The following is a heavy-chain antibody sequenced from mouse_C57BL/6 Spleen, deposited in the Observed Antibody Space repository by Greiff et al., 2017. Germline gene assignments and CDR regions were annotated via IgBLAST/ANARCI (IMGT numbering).Heavy chain of an antibody. V-gene: IGHV1-15*01. Sequence: QVQLKESGAELVKPGASVTLSCKASGYTFTDYEMHWVKQTPVHGLEWIGAIDPETGGTDYNQKFKGKAILTADKSSSTAYMELRSLTSEDSAVYYCTRRGIRRYFDYWGQGTTLTVSS. CDR3: TRRGIRRYFDY. CDR2: IDPETGGT. CDR1: GYTFTDYE. J-gene: IGHJ2*01.